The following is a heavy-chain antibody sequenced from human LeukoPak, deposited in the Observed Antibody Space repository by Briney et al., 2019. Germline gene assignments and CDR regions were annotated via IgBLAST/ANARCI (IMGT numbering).Heavy chain of an antibody. Sequence: GTLSLTCAVSGGSISSSNWWSWVRQPPGKGLEWIGEIYHSGSTNYNPSLKSRVTISVDKSKNQFSLKLSSVTAADTAVYYCARWAGDIVVVPAARDWLDPWGQGTLVTVSS. V-gene: IGHV4-4*02. J-gene: IGHJ5*02. CDR3: ARWAGDIVVVPAARDWLDP. CDR1: GGSISSSNW. D-gene: IGHD2-2*01. CDR2: IYHSGST.